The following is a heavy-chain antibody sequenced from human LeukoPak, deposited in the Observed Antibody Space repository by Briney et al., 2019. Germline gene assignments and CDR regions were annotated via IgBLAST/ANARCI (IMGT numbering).Heavy chain of an antibody. CDR3: ARPGSSSYVNH. CDR1: GGSISSYY. J-gene: IGHJ5*02. V-gene: IGHV4-59*08. CDR2: IYYSGST. D-gene: IGHD6-6*01. Sequence: PSETLSLTCTVSGGSISSYYWSWIRQPPGKGLEWIGYIYYSGSTNYDPSLKSRVTISVDTSKNQFSLKLSSVTAADTAVYYCARPGSSSYVNHWGQGTLVTVSS.